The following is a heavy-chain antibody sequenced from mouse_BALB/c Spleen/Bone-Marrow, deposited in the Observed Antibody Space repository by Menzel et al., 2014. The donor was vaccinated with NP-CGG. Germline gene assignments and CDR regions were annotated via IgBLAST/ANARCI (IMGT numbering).Heavy chain of an antibody. V-gene: IGHV5-6*01. CDR3: ARQTYYDYNGYFDY. CDR2: ISSGGSYT. CDR1: GFTFSSYG. D-gene: IGHD2-4*01. J-gene: IGHJ2*01. Sequence: EVHLVESGGDLVKPGGSLKLSCAASGFTFSSYGMSWVRRTPDKRLEWVATISSGGSYTYYPDSVKGRFTISRGNAKNTLYLQMSSLKSEDTAMYYCARQTYYDYNGYFDYWGQGTTLTVSS.